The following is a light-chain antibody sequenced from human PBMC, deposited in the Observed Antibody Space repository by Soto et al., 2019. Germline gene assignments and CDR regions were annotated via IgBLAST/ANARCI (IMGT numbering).Light chain of an antibody. J-gene: IGKJ1*01. Sequence: EIVFSQSPVALSLSPGEKATLSCRASQSDSTNYLAWYQQKPGQAPRLLIYGASNRATGIPARFSGSGSGTDFTLTISSLQSEDFAVYYCQQYNNWPPTFGQGTKV. CDR2: GAS. CDR3: QQYNNWPPT. V-gene: IGKV3D-15*01. CDR1: QSDSTN.